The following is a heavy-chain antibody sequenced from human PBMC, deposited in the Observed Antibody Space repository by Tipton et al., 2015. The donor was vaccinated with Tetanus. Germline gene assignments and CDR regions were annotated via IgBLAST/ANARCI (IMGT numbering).Heavy chain of an antibody. CDR2: ISAYNGNT. CDR1: GYTFTSYG. J-gene: IGHJ5*02. V-gene: IGHV1-18*04. CDR3: ARLYRSLYGALMQRWLGP. Sequence: QLVQSGAEVKKPGASVKVSCKASGYTFTSYGISWVRQAPGQGLEWMGWISAYNGNTNYAQKLQGRVTMTTDTSTSTAYMELRSLRSDDTAVYYCARLYRSLYGALMQRWLGPLGPGTLVTVSS. D-gene: IGHD3-16*01.